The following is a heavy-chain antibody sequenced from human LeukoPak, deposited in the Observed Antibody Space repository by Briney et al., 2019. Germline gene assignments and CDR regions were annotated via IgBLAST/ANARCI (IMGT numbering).Heavy chain of an antibody. Sequence: GASVKVSCKASGGTFSSYAISWVRQAPGQGLEWMGGIIPIFGTANYAQKFQGRVTITADKSTSTAYMELSSLRSEDTAVYYCARDGGAMATIKGATNYYYMDVWGKGTTVTISS. D-gene: IGHD5-12*01. CDR1: GGTFSSYA. V-gene: IGHV1-69*06. CDR3: ARDGGAMATIKGATNYYYMDV. CDR2: IIPIFGTA. J-gene: IGHJ6*03.